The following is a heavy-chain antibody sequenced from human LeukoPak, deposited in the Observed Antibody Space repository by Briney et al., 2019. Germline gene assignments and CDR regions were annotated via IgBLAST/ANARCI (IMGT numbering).Heavy chain of an antibody. CDR3: AREVLLWFGEIDY. J-gene: IGHJ4*02. D-gene: IGHD3-10*01. CDR2: INPSGGST. Sequence: ASVKVSCKASGYTFTSHYMHWVRQAPGQGLEWMGIINPSGGSTSYAQKFQGRVTMTRDTSTSTVYMELSSPRSEDTAVYYCAREVLLWFGEIDYWGQGTLVTVSS. V-gene: IGHV1-46*01. CDR1: GYTFTSHY.